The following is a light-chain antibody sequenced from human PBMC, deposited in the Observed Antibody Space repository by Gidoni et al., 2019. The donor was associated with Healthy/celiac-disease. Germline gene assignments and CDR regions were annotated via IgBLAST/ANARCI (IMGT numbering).Light chain of an antibody. Sequence: DIQMIQSSSTLSASVGDRVTITSRASQSISSWLTWYQQKPGKAPKLLIYDASSLESGVPSRFSGSGSGTEFTLTISSLQPDDFATYYCQQYNNYPYTFGQGTKLEIK. CDR1: QSISSW. V-gene: IGKV1-5*01. CDR2: DAS. J-gene: IGKJ2*01. CDR3: QQYNNYPYT.